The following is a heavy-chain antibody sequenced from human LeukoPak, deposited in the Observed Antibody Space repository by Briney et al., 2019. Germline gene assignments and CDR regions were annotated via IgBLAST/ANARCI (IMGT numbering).Heavy chain of an antibody. D-gene: IGHD7-27*01. CDR3: ASGHKLGDFDY. CDR2: IKQDGSEK. Sequence: GGSLRLSCAASGFTFSSYWMSWVRQAPGKGLEWVANIKQDGSEKYYEDSVKGRFTISRDNAKNSLYLQMNSLRAEDTAVYYCASGHKLGDFDYWGQGTLVTVSS. V-gene: IGHV3-7*01. J-gene: IGHJ4*02. CDR1: GFTFSSYW.